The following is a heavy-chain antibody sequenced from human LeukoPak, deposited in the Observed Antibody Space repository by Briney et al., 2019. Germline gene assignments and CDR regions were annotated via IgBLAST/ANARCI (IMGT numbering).Heavy chain of an antibody. J-gene: IGHJ4*02. CDR1: GFTFSSYG. CDR2: IRYDGSNK. V-gene: IGHV3-30*02. D-gene: IGHD3-22*01. Sequence: PGGSLRLSCAASGFTFSSYGMHWVRQAPGKGLEWVAFIRYDGSNKYYADSVKGRFTISRDNSKNTLYLQMNSLRAEDTAVYYCARDLRFEDTYYYDSSGYPDYWGQGTLVTVSS. CDR3: ARDLRFEDTYYYDSSGYPDY.